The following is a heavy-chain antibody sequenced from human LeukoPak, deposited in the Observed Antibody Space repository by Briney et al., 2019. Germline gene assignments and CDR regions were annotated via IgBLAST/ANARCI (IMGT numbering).Heavy chain of an antibody. CDR2: IYSGGST. J-gene: IGHJ4*02. D-gene: IGHD6-13*01. Sequence: GGSLRLSCAASGFSVSSNYMSWVRQAPGKGLEWVSVIYSGGSTYYADSVKGRFTISRDSSKNTLYLQMHSLRAEDTAVYYCATGYSSSWYYWGQGTLVTVSS. V-gene: IGHV3-53*01. CDR3: ATGYSSSWYY. CDR1: GFSVSSNY.